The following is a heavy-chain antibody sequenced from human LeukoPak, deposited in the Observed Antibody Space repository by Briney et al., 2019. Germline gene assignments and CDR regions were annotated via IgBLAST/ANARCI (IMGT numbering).Heavy chain of an antibody. V-gene: IGHV1-8*01. J-gene: IGHJ4*02. CDR1: GYTFTSYD. Sequence: ASVKVSCKASGYTFTSYDINWVRRATGQGLEWMGWMNPNSGNTGYAQKFQGRVTMTRNTSISTAYMELSSLRSEDTAVYYCARGPSSSSSFDYWGQGTLVTVSS. CDR3: ARGPSSSSSFDY. CDR2: MNPNSGNT. D-gene: IGHD6-6*01.